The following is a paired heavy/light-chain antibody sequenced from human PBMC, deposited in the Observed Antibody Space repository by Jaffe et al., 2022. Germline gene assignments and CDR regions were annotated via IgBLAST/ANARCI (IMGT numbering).Heavy chain of an antibody. CDR3: ARRYSFGYDY. CDR1: GYTFTSNQ. J-gene: IGHJ4*02. Sequence: QVQLVQSGAEVKKTGASVKVSCKASGYTFTSNQMHWVRQAPGQGLEWMGWINPSSADTKYAQKFQGRVSMTRDLSPATVYMELTSLRSDDTAMYYCARRYSFGYDYWGQGTLVTVSP. D-gene: IGHD5-18*01. CDR2: INPSSADT. V-gene: IGHV1-46*01.
Light chain of an antibody. CDR1: SSDVGGYNS. V-gene: IGLV2-8*01. J-gene: IGLJ2*01. CDR2: DVS. CDR3: NSYASSNNWL. Sequence: QSALTQPPSASGSPGQSVTISCTGISSDVGGYNSVSWYQQHPGKAPKLIIYDVSKRPSGVPDRFSGSKSGNTASLTVSAVQADDEADYYCNSYASSNNWLFGGGTKLTVL.